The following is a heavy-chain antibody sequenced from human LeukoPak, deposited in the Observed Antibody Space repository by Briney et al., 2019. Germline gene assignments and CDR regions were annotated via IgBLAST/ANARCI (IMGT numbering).Heavy chain of an antibody. CDR2: ISGSGSDL. D-gene: IGHD3-22*01. V-gene: IGHV3-11*01. CDR1: WFNLSVFY. J-gene: IGHJ6*02. CDR3: ARSIGSYYTMDV. Sequence: PGGSLRLSRVLCWFNLSVFYMKWTRHPPGGGRVWVSYISGSGSDLYYAASVKGRFTISRDNAKNSLYLQMNSLRAEDTAVYYCARSIGSYYTMDVWGQGTTVTVSS.